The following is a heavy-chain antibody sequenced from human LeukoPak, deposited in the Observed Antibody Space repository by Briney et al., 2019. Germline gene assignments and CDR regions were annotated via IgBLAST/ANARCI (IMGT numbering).Heavy chain of an antibody. CDR3: AKAGSDSSWNNY. Sequence: PGGSLRLSCAASGFSFSSYWMGWVRQAPGKGPEYVANINTDGSGKYYVASVKGRFAISRDNAKNSLYLQMNSLRAEDTAVYYCAKAGSDSSWNNYWGQGTLVTVSS. CDR2: INTDGSGK. J-gene: IGHJ4*02. CDR1: GFSFSSYW. D-gene: IGHD6-13*01. V-gene: IGHV3-7*01.